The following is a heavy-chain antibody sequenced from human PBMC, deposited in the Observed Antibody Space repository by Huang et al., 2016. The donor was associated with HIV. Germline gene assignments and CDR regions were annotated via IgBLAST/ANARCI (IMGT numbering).Heavy chain of an antibody. V-gene: IGHV1-69*13. CDR2: LMPVFDSP. J-gene: IGHJ4*02. CDR1: GGPFRSYS. CDR3: ARGSLEYSVSSSLDY. Sequence: QVQLLQSGAEVKKPGSSVKVSCKASGGPFRSYSIAWVRQAPGQGLEWMASLMPVFDSPNYAQKLQGRVRVTADESTSTVYMELSDLRPDDTAVYFCARGSLEYSVSSSLDYWGQGTHVTVSS. D-gene: IGHD4-4*01.